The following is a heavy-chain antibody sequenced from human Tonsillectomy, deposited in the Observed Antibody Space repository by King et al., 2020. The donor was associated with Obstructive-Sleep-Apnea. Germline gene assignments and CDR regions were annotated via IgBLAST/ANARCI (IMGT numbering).Heavy chain of an antibody. CDR2: ISISTSPI. J-gene: IGHJ4*02. V-gene: IGHV3-48*01. CDR3: ARVRFPVVTASLDY. Sequence: VQLVESGGGLVQPGGSLRLSCAASGFTFSSYSMNWVRQAPGKGLEWVSYISISTSPIFYADSVKGRFTISIDNAKNSLYLQMNSLRAEDTAVYYCARVRFPVVTASLDYWGQGTLVTVSS. CDR1: GFTFSSYS. D-gene: IGHD2-21*02.